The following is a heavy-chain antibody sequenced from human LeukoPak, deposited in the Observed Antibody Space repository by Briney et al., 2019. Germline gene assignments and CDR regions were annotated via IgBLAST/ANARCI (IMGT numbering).Heavy chain of an antibody. D-gene: IGHD5-12*01. CDR1: GGSISGYF. CDR2: VYISGTT. V-gene: IGHV4-4*07. Sequence: SETLSLTCTVSGGSISGYFWTWIRQPAGKELEWIGRVYISGTTYYNPSLESRVTISLDTFNNQFSLRVTSVTAADTAIYYCARGTEKTRISGYYSFDHWGRGLLVTVSS. J-gene: IGHJ4*02. CDR3: ARGTEKTRISGYYSFDH.